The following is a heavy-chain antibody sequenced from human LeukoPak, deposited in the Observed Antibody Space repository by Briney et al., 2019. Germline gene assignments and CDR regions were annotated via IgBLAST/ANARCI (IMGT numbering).Heavy chain of an antibody. Sequence: ASVNVSCKASGYTFTGYYMHWVRQAPGQRLEWIGWINPNSGGTNYAQKFQGRVTMTRDTSISTAYMELSRLRSDDTAVYYCAGYIVATRGRLIDYWGQGTLVTVSS. CDR3: AGYIVATRGRLIDY. D-gene: IGHD5-12*01. CDR2: INPNSGGT. J-gene: IGHJ4*02. V-gene: IGHV1-2*02. CDR1: GYTFTGYY.